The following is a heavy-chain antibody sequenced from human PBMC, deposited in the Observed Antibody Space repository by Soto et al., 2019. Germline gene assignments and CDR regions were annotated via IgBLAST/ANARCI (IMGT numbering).Heavy chain of an antibody. CDR2: INHSGST. CDR3: ARARYCCVCSCYCAQRDLFDI. CDR1: GGTLRGYY. Sequence: SEKLSLTCAGSGGTLRGYYWSGIRQPPGKGLEWIGEINHSGSTNYNPSLKSRVTISVDTSKNQFSLKLSSVTAADTAVYYCARARYCCVCSCYCAQRDLFDIWSQGTMVIGS. D-gene: IGHD2-15*01. J-gene: IGHJ3*02. V-gene: IGHV4-34*01.